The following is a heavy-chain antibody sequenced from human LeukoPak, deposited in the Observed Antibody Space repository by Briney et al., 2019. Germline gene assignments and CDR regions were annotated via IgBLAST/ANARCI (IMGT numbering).Heavy chain of an antibody. V-gene: IGHV3-74*01. J-gene: IGHJ4*02. CDR1: GFTLSNYW. D-gene: IGHD1-1*01. CDR3: ASGRPWNGGSH. CDR2: INSDGSST. Sequence: GGSLRLSCAASGFTLSNYWMHWVRQAPGKGLVWVSRINSDGSSTNYADSVKGRFTISRDNAKNTLDLQMNGLRAEDTGVYYCASGRPWNGGSHWGQGTLVTVSS.